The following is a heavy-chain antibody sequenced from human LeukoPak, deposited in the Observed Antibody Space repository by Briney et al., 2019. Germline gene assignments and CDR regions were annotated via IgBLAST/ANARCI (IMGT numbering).Heavy chain of an antibody. CDR1: GFTFSSYE. V-gene: IGHV3-48*03. Sequence: GGSLRLSCAASGFTFSSYEMNWVRQAPGKGLEWVSYISSSGSTIYYADSVKGRFTISRDNSKNTLYLQMNSLRAEDTAVYYCAKSYYYDSSGYYSLDAFDIWGQGTMVTVSS. CDR3: AKSYYYDSSGYYSLDAFDI. J-gene: IGHJ3*02. D-gene: IGHD3-22*01. CDR2: ISSSGSTI.